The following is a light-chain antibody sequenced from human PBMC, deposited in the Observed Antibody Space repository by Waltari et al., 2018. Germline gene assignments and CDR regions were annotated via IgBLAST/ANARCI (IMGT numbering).Light chain of an antibody. CDR3: QQYNIDNVT. J-gene: IGKJ4*01. V-gene: IGKV1-5*03. Sequence: DIQMTQSPSTLSASVGDRITISCRARESVKNNLAWYRQKPGKAPEVLIHKAPRLESGVPSRFSGSGFGTEFTLTISSLQPDDVAIYYCQQYNIDNVTFGGGTKVEIK. CDR2: KAP. CDR1: ESVKNN.